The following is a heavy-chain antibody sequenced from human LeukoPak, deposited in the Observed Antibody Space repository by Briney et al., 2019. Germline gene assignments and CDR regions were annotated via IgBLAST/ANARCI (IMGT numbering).Heavy chain of an antibody. V-gene: IGHV3-69-1*01. J-gene: IGHJ4*02. Sequence: PGGSLRLSCAASGFSVSEYYVTWVRQAPGKGLEWISYITRENWIYYSDSVKGRFTISRDNSKNTLYLQMNSLRAEDTAVYYCARYEGSGWFDYWGQGTLVTVSS. CDR3: ARYEGSGWFDY. D-gene: IGHD6-19*01. CDR2: ITRENWI. CDR1: GFSVSEYY.